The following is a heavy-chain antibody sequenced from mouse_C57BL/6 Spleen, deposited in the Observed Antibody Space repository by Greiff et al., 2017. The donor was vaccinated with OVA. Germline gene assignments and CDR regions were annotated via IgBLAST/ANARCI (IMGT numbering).Heavy chain of an antibody. CDR3: TRGDLYYGSSYFWYFDV. J-gene: IGHJ1*03. V-gene: IGHV1-5*01. CDR1: GYTFTSYW. D-gene: IGHD1-1*01. CDR2: IYPGNSDT. Sequence: EVQLQQSGTVLARPGASVKMSCKTSGYTFTSYWMHWVKQRPGQGLEWIGAIYPGNSDTSYNQKFKGKAKLTAVTSASTAYMELSSLTNEDSAVYYCTRGDLYYGSSYFWYFDVWGTGTTVTVSS.